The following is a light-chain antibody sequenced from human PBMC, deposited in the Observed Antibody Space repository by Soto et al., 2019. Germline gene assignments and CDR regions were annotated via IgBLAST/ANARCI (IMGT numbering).Light chain of an antibody. J-gene: IGKJ4*01. Sequence: DIQVTQSPSSVSASVGDRVTITCRASQDISNYLNWYQQKPGKAPKLLIFDAVYLETGVPSRFSGSGSGTDFTFTISSLQPEDIATYYCQEFEDVPPHTFGGGTKVDIK. CDR1: QDISNY. V-gene: IGKV1-33*01. CDR3: QEFEDVPPHT. CDR2: DAV.